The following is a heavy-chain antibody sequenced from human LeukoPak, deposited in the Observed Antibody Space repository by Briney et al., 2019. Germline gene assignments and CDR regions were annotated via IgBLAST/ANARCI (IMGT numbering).Heavy chain of an antibody. CDR1: GGSFSGYY. CDR3: AREQRSGYLNWFDP. Sequence: SETLSLTCAVYGGSFSGYYWSWIRQPPGKGLEWIGEINHSGSTNYNPSLKSRVTISVDTSKNQFSLKLSSVTAADTAVYYCAREQRSGYLNWFDPWGQGTLVTVSS. V-gene: IGHV4-34*01. J-gene: IGHJ5*02. D-gene: IGHD3-3*01. CDR2: INHSGST.